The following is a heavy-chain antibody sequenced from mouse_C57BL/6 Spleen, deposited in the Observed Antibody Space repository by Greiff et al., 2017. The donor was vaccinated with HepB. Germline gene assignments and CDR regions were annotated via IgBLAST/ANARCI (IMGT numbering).Heavy chain of an antibody. CDR2: IYPGNSDT. CDR3: FITTVVGNYFDY. D-gene: IGHD1-1*01. V-gene: IGHV1-5*01. J-gene: IGHJ2*01. Sequence: VQLKQSGTVLARPGASVKMSCKTSGYTFTSYWMHWVKQRPGQGLEWIGAIYPGNSDTSYNQKFKGKAKLTAVTSASTAYMELSSLTNEDSAVYYCFITTVVGNYFDYWGQGTTLTVSS. CDR1: GYTFTSYW.